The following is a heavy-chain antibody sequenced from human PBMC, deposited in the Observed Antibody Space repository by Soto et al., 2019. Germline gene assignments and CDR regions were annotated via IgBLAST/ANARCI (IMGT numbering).Heavy chain of an antibody. V-gene: IGHV4-59*01. CDR1: GGSISSYY. D-gene: IGHD2-8*01. CDR3: ARVLSRASWFDP. Sequence: SETLSLTCTVSGGSISSYYWSWIRQPPGKGLEWIGYIYYSGSTNYNPSLKSRVTISVDTSKNQFSQKLSSVPGADTAVYYCARVLSRASWFDPWGQGTLVTVSS. J-gene: IGHJ5*02. CDR2: IYYSGST.